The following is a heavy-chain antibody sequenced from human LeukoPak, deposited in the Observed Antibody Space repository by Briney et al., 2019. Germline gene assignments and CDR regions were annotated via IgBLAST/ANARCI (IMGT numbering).Heavy chain of an antibody. CDR2: INSDGSST. Sequence: PGGSLRLSCAASGFTFSSYWMHWVRQAPGKGLVWVSRINSDGSSTSYADSVKGRFTISRDNAKNTLYLQMNSLRVDDTAVYYCAKGSSSGWSKFDYWGQGTLVTVSS. J-gene: IGHJ4*02. V-gene: IGHV3-74*01. D-gene: IGHD6-19*01. CDR3: AKGSSSGWSKFDY. CDR1: GFTFSSYW.